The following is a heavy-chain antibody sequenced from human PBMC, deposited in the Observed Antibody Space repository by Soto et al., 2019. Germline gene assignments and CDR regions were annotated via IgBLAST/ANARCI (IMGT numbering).Heavy chain of an antibody. CDR3: ATGGRRRYYYDSSGYYFDY. CDR2: FDPEDGET. V-gene: IGHV1-24*01. CDR1: GYTPTELS. D-gene: IGHD3-22*01. J-gene: IGHJ4*02. Sequence: QVQLVQSGAEVKKPGASVKVSCKVSGYTPTELSMHWVRQAPGKGLEWMGGFDPEDGETIYAQKFQGRVTMTEDTSTDTAYMELSSLSSEDTAVYYCATGGRRRYYYDSSGYYFDYWGQGTLVTVSS.